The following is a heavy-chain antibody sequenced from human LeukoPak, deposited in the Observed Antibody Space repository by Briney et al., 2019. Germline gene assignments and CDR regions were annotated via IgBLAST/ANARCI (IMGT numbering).Heavy chain of an antibody. J-gene: IGHJ6*03. Sequence: PSETLSLTCTVSGGSISSSSYYWGWIRQPPGKGLEWIGSIYYSGSTYYNPSLKSRVTISVDTSKNQFSLKLSSVTAADTAVYYCARLYYDFWSGIYYYYYYMDVWGKGTTVTISS. D-gene: IGHD3-3*01. CDR1: GGSISSSSYY. CDR2: IYYSGST. V-gene: IGHV4-39*07. CDR3: ARLYYDFWSGIYYYYYYMDV.